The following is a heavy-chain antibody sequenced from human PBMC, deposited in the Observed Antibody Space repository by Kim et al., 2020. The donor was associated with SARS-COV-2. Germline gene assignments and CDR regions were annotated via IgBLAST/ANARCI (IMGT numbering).Heavy chain of an antibody. Sequence: GGSLRLSCAASGFTFSSYGMHWVRQAPGKGLEWVAVISYDGSNKYYADSVKGRFTISRDNSKNTLYLQMNSLRAEDTAVYYCAKPVGQWELLRGYFDYWG. CDR2: ISYDGSNK. V-gene: IGHV3-30*18. D-gene: IGHD1-26*01. CDR3: AKPVGQWELLRGYFDY. CDR1: GFTFSSYG. J-gene: IGHJ4*01.